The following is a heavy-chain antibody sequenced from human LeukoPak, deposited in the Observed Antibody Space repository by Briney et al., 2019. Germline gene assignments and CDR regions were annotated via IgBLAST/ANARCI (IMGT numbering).Heavy chain of an antibody. J-gene: IGHJ6*03. CDR3: ARGYCSGGSCYSYYYYNYMDV. Sequence: SETLSLTCSVSSYSINSNYYWGWIRQSPGKGLEWIGSIYHTGSTYYNPSLKSRVTISLDASNKQFSLRLNSVTAADTAVYYCARGYCSGGSCYSYYYYNYMDVWGKGTTVTVSS. D-gene: IGHD2-15*01. CDR2: IYHTGST. V-gene: IGHV4-38-2*02. CDR1: SYSINSNYY.